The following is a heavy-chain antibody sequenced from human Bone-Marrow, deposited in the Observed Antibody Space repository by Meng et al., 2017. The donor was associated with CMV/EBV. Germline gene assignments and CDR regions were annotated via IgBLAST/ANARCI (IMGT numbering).Heavy chain of an antibody. CDR1: GFSFSSYA. CDR3: AKDRLRFVATIYHYYGMDV. V-gene: IGHV3-23*01. CDR2: IGGSGGST. D-gene: IGHD3-3*01. J-gene: IGHJ6*02. Sequence: GGSLRLSCAASGFSFSSYAMSWVRQAPGKGLEWVSGIGGSGGSTHYADSVKGRFTISRDNSKNTLYLQMNSLRAEDTAVYYCAKDRLRFVATIYHYYGMDVWGQGTTVTVSS.